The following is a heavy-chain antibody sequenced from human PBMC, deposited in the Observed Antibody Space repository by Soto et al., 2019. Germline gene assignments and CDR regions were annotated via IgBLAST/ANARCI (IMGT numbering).Heavy chain of an antibody. V-gene: IGHV4-59*08. D-gene: IGHD3-22*01. CDR1: GGSISSYY. CDR2: IYYSGST. Sequence: SETLSLTCTVSGGSISSYYWSWIRQPPGKGLEWIGYIYYSGSTYYNPSLKSRVTISVDTSKNQFSLKLSSVTAADTAVYYCARVTYYYDSSGYYPGHFDYWGQGTLVTVSS. J-gene: IGHJ4*02. CDR3: ARVTYYYDSSGYYPGHFDY.